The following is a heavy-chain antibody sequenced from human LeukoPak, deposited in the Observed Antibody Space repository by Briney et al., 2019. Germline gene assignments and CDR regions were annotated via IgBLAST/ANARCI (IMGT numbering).Heavy chain of an antibody. CDR1: GFTFSSSA. CDR2: ITYDGSNT. J-gene: IGHJ3*01. D-gene: IGHD3-3*01. CDR3: AKDQANYDFWSGPAGVSEM. V-gene: IGHV3-30*04. Sequence: PGGSLRLSCAASGFTFSSSAMHWVRQAPGKGLEWVAVITYDGSNTYYADSVKGRFTISRDNSKNTLFVQMNNLRLEDTAVYYCAKDQANYDFWSGPAGVSEMWGQGTMVIVSS.